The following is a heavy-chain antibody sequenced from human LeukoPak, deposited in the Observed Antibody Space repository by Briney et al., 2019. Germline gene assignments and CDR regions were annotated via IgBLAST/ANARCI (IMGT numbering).Heavy chain of an antibody. Sequence: SSETLSLTCTVSGGSTSSDYWSWIRQSPGKGLEWVEYVYNSGDTGKNPSLKSRVTILLDTSKNQCSLKLTSVSAADTAVYYCARLKLGAYFDLWGRGTLVTVSS. V-gene: IGHV4-59*08. CDR1: GGSTSSDY. J-gene: IGHJ2*01. CDR3: ARLKLGAYFDL. D-gene: IGHD3-16*01. CDR2: VYNSGDT.